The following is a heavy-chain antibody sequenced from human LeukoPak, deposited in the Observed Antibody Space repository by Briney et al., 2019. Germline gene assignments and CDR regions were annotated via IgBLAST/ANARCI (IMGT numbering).Heavy chain of an antibody. CDR1: GFTFSSYW. V-gene: IGHV3-74*01. Sequence: GGSLRLSCAASGFTFSSYWMHWVRQAPGKGLVWVSRINSDGGTTTYADSVKGRFTISRDNAKNTLYLQMNSLRAEDTAVYYCASGGIIVARSWFDPWGQGTLVTVSS. CDR2: INSDGGTT. D-gene: IGHD6-19*01. J-gene: IGHJ5*02. CDR3: ASGGIIVARSWFDP.